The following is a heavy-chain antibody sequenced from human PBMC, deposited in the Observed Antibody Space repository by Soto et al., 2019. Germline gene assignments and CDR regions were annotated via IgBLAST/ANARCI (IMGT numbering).Heavy chain of an antibody. CDR2: IYYSGST. V-gene: IGHV4-39*01. J-gene: IGHJ6*03. CDR1: GGSISSSSYY. CDR3: ATSPPYYYYYYMDV. Sequence: QLQLQESGPGLVKPSETLSLTCTVSGGSISSSSYYWGWIRQPPGKGLEWIGSIYYSGSTYYNPSLKSRVTISVDTSKNQFSLRLSSVTAADTAVYYCATSPPYYYYYYMDVWGKGTTVTVSS.